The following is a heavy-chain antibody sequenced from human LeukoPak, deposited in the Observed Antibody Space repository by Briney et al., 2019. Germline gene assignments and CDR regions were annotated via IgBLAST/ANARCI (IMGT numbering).Heavy chain of an antibody. J-gene: IGHJ4*02. V-gene: IGHV4-59*11. D-gene: IGHD3-3*01. Sequence: SETLSLTCTVSGGSINSHYWSWIRQPPGKGLQWIGFISYSGSTSYNPSLLSRVTISVDKSKNQFSLKLNSVTAADTALYFCARSYYDFWSGFYSDFWGQGALVTVSS. CDR2: ISYSGST. CDR1: GGSINSHY. CDR3: ARSYYDFWSGFYSDF.